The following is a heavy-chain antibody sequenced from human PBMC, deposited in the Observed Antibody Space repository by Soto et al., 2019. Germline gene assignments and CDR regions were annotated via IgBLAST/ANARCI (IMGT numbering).Heavy chain of an antibody. CDR1: GGTFSNYG. D-gene: IGHD4-17*01. CDR3: GRGPRGDYYYYGLDV. V-gene: IGHV1-69*01. J-gene: IGHJ6*02. CDR2: IIPRFGTA. Sequence: QLQLVQSGAEVKKPGSSVKVSCKASGGTFSNYGFSWVRQAPGHGLEWMGGIIPRFGTANYAQKFQGRVTITADESTMTVYMELSSLRSEDTAVYYCGRGPRGDYYYYGLDVWCQGTTVTVSS.